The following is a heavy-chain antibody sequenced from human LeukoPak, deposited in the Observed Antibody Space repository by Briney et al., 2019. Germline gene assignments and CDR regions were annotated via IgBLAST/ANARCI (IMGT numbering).Heavy chain of an antibody. J-gene: IGHJ3*02. V-gene: IGHV1-18*04. D-gene: IGHD2-15*01. CDR2: ISAYNGNT. CDR1: GYTFTGYY. Sequence: ASVKVSCKASGYTFTGYYMHWVRQGPGQGLEWMGWISAYNGNTNYAQKLQGRVTMTTDTSTSTAYMELRSLRSDDTAVYYCARVGSGGSWGAFDIWGQGTMVTVSS. CDR3: ARVGSGGSWGAFDI.